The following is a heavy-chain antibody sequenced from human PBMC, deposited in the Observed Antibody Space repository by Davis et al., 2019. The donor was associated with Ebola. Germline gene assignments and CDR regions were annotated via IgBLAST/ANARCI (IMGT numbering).Heavy chain of an antibody. V-gene: IGHV1-2*06. J-gene: IGHJ4*02. CDR2: INPNSGGT. Sequence: ASVKVSCKASGYTFTGYYMHWVRQAPGQGLEWMGRINPNSGGTNYAQKFQGRVTMTRDTSISTAYLQWSSLKASDTAMYYCARQESLYGYSDSWGQGTLVTVSS. D-gene: IGHD5-24*01. CDR1: GYTFTGYY. CDR3: ARQESLYGYSDS.